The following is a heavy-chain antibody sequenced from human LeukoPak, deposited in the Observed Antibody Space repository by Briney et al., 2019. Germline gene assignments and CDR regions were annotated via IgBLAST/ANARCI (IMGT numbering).Heavy chain of an antibody. J-gene: IGHJ5*02. CDR2: IYYSGST. CDR1: GGSISSSSYY. Sequence: PSETLSLTCTVSGGSISSSSYYWGWIRQPPGKGLEWIGSIYYSGSTYYNPSLKSRVTISVDTSKNQFSLKLSSVTAADTAVYYCARRFYCSSTSCSNWFDPWGQGTLVTVSS. CDR3: ARRFYCSSTSCSNWFDP. V-gene: IGHV4-39*01. D-gene: IGHD2-2*01.